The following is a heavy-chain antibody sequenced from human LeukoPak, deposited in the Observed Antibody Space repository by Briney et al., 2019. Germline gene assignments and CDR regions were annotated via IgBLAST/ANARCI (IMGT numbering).Heavy chain of an antibody. CDR2: INHSGST. CDR1: GGSFSGYY. CDR3: ARDQYYYGSGSYGDWFDP. V-gene: IGHV4-34*01. D-gene: IGHD3-10*01. J-gene: IGHJ5*02. Sequence: SVTLSLTCAVYGGSFSGYYWSWIRQPPGKGLEWIGEINHSGSTNYNPSLKSRVTISVDTSKNQFSLKLSSVTAADTAVYYCARDQYYYGSGSYGDWFDPWGQGTLVTVSS.